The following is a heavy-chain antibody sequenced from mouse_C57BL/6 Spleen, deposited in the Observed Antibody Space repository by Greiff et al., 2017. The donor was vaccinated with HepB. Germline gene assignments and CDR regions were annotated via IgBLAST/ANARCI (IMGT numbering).Heavy chain of an antibody. J-gene: IGHJ1*03. CDR2: IDPSDSYT. Sequence: QVQLQQPGAELVMPGASVKLSCKASGYTFTSYWMHWVKQRPGQGLEWIGEIDPSDSYTNYNQKFKGKSKMTVDKSSSTAYMQLSSLTSEDSAVYYCARGRDYGPWYVDVWGTGTTVTVSS. CDR3: ARGRDYGPWYVDV. D-gene: IGHD1-1*01. CDR1: GYTFTSYW. V-gene: IGHV1-69*01.